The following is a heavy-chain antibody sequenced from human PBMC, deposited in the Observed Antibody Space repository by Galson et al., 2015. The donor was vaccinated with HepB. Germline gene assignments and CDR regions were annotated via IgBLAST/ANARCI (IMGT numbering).Heavy chain of an antibody. Sequence: SLRLSCAASGFTFSSYAMSWVRQAPGKGLEWVSAISGSGGSTYYADSVKDQFTISRDNSKNTLYLQMNSLRAEDTAVYYCAKESPSVESAGGYDYFDYWGQGTLVTVSS. CDR2: ISGSGGST. CDR3: AKESPSVESAGGYDYFDY. D-gene: IGHD5-12*01. J-gene: IGHJ4*02. CDR1: GFTFSSYA. V-gene: IGHV3-23*01.